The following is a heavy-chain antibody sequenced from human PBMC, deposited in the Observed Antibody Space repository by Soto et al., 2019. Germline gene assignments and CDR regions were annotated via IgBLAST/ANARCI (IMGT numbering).Heavy chain of an antibody. CDR2: INPNSGGT. J-gene: IGHJ3*02. CDR1: GYTFTGYY. D-gene: IGHD3-10*01. Sequence: ASVKVSCKASGYTFTGYYMHWVRQAPGQGLEWMGWINPNSGGTNYAQKFQGWVTMTRDTSISTAYMELSRLRSDDTAVYYCATVGLGYYYGSGSRGAFDIWGQGTMVTVS. CDR3: ATVGLGYYYGSGSRGAFDI. V-gene: IGHV1-2*04.